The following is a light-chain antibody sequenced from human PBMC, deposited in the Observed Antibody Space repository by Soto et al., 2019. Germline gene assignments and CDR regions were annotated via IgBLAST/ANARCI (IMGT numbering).Light chain of an antibody. V-gene: IGKV1-5*01. CDR3: QQYNTYWA. Sequence: DIQITQFPAALSASVGYRVTITCRASQNVNNWLAWYQHKPGKAPQLLIYDASVLETGVPSRFSGRGSGTEFTLAISGLQSDDFATYYCQQYNTYWAFGPGTKV. J-gene: IGKJ1*01. CDR2: DAS. CDR1: QNVNNW.